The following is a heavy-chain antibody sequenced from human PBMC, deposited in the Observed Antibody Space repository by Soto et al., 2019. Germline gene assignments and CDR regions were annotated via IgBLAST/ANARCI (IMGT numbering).Heavy chain of an antibody. Sequence: QVQLQQWGAGLLKPSETLSLTCAVYGGSFSAYYWSWIRQPPGKGLEWIGEINHSGNTNYNPPLKSRVTISVDTSKNQFSLKLNSVTAADTAVYYCARGELGYCSGGSCYSGDNWGQGTLVTVSS. J-gene: IGHJ1*01. V-gene: IGHV4-34*01. CDR2: INHSGNT. CDR1: GGSFSAYY. CDR3: ARGELGYCSGGSCYSGDN. D-gene: IGHD2-15*01.